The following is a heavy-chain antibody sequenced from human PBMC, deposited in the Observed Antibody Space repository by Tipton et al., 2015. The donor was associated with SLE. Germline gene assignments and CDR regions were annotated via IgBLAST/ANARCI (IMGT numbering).Heavy chain of an antibody. V-gene: IGHV3-30*02. J-gene: IGHJ3*02. CDR1: GFSFSNYG. D-gene: IGHD1-26*01. Sequence: SLRLSCAASGFSFSNYGLHWVRQAAGQGLGWVAFIYYDGSNTYYADPVKGRFTITRDHSKNTLYRQLNRLRAEATAVYFWAKDLYSGNYYDAFEIWGQGTMVAVSS. CDR3: AKDLYSGNYYDAFEI. CDR2: IYYDGSNT.